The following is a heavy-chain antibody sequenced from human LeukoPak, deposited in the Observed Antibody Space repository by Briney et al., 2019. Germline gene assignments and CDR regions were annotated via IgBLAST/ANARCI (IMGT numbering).Heavy chain of an antibody. Sequence: GGSLTLSCAASGFTFSSYGMHWVRQAPGKGLEGVAFIRYDGSNKYYADSVKGRFTISRDNSKNTLYLQMNSLRAEDTSVYYCASLWFGELFGFDYWGQGTLVTVSS. CDR3: ASLWFGELFGFDY. CDR2: IRYDGSNK. D-gene: IGHD3-10*01. V-gene: IGHV3-30*02. J-gene: IGHJ4*02. CDR1: GFTFSSYG.